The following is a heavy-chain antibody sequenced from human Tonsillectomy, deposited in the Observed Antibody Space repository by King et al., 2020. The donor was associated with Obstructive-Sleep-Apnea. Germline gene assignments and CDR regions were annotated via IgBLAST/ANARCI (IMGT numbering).Heavy chain of an antibody. D-gene: IGHD2-15*01. V-gene: IGHV3-15*01. CDR3: TTDPQDIVVVVAAAEGGDY. J-gene: IGHJ4*02. CDR1: GFTFSDAG. CDR2: IKSKTDCGRT. Sequence: QLVQSGGGLVKPGGSLRLSCAASGFTFSDAGMSCVRQTPGKGLEWVGRIKSKTDCGRTCYATPVKGRSTISRDDSKNTLYLQMNSLKTEDTTVYYCTTDPQDIVVVVAAAEGGDYWGQGTLVTVSS.